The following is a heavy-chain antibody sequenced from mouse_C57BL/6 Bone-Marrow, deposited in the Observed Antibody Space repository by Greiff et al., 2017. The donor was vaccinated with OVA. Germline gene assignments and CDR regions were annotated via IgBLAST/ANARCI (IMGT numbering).Heavy chain of an antibody. CDR3: ARTKVLYYDYDGWYFDV. V-gene: IGHV3-8*01. Sequence: EVKLMESGPGLAKPSQTLSLTCSVTGYSITSDYWNWIRKFPGNKLEYMGYISYSGSTYYNPSLKSRISITRDTSKNQYYLQLNSVTTEDTATYYCARTKVLYYDYDGWYFDVWGTGTTVTVSS. CDR1: GYSITSDY. J-gene: IGHJ1*03. D-gene: IGHD2-4*01. CDR2: ISYSGST.